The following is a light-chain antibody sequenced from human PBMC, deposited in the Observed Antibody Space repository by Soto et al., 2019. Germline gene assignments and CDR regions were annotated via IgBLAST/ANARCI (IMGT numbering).Light chain of an antibody. CDR1: QSISSY. CDR2: KAS. Sequence: DIQMTQSPSTLSASVGDRVTITCRASQSISSYLAWYQQKAGKAPKLLIYKASSLESGVPSRFSGSGSGTEFTLTISSLQPDDFATYYCQQYNDYSPYTFGQGTKLEIK. J-gene: IGKJ2*01. V-gene: IGKV1-5*03. CDR3: QQYNDYSPYT.